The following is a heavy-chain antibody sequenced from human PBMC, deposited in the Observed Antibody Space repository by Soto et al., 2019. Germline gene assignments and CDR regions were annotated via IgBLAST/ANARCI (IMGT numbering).Heavy chain of an antibody. CDR1: GFTFSNYG. J-gene: IGHJ4*02. Sequence: QVQLVESGGGVVQPGRSLRLSCAASGFTFSNYGMHWVRQAAGKGLEWVAVIWYDGSNKYYADSVKGRFTISRDNSKNTLYLQMNSLRAEDTAVYYCAREDYGDSHDYWGQGTLVTVSS. CDR2: IWYDGSNK. D-gene: IGHD4-17*01. CDR3: AREDYGDSHDY. V-gene: IGHV3-33*01.